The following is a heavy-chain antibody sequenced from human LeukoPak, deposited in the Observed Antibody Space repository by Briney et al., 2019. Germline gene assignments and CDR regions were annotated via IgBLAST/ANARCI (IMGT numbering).Heavy chain of an antibody. V-gene: IGHV3-64*01. Sequence: GGSLRLSCAASGFTFSSYAMHWVRQAPGKGLEYVSAISSNGGSTYYANSVKGRSTISRDNSKNTLYLQMGSLRAEDMAVYYCAKVGQTYYDFWSGYHPFDYWGQGTLVTVSS. CDR2: ISSNGGST. D-gene: IGHD3-3*01. CDR3: AKVGQTYYDFWSGYHPFDY. J-gene: IGHJ4*02. CDR1: GFTFSSYA.